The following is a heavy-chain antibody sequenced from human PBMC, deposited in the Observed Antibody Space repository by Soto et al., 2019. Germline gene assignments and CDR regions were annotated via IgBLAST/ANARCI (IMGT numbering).Heavy chain of an antibody. CDR1: GFSFRNYA. V-gene: IGHV3-23*04. J-gene: IGHJ6*02. D-gene: IGHD3-3*01. CDR3: AKLKGGLGRFYGMDA. CDR2: ISSGGGTT. Sequence: DEQLVESGGGSLQPGGSLRLSCAASGFSFRNYAITWVRQSPGKGLEWVSLISSGGGTTNYADSVKGRFSISRDNSQNMLYLQMNGLRGEDTALYYCAKLKGGLGRFYGMDAWGQGTMVIVSS.